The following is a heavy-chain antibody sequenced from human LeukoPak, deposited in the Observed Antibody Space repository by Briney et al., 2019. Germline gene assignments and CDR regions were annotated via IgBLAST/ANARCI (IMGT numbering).Heavy chain of an antibody. CDR2: FYNSGSK. CDR1: GGSINNYY. V-gene: IGHV4-4*08. J-gene: IGHJ5*02. D-gene: IGHD2/OR15-2a*01. CDR3: ARHGPISAPGLRWFDP. Sequence: SETLSLTCTVSGGSINNYYWSRIRQSPGKGLEWIGYFYNSGSKYYNPSLKSRVTISVDMSKNQSSLKLSSVTAADTAVYYCARHGPISAPGLRWFDPWGQGALVAVSS.